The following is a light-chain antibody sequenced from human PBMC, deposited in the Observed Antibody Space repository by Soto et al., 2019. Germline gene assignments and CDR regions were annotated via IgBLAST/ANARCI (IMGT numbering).Light chain of an antibody. CDR1: QGIDTS. Sequence: DIQMTQSPSSLSASVGDRVTITCRASQGIDTSLAWFQQKPGKPPTSLIYAASSLQSGVPSKFSGSASGTDFALTISGLQPEDVSTDYCQQYKSYPHTFGQGTKLEI. J-gene: IGKJ2*01. CDR3: QQYKSYPHT. CDR2: AAS. V-gene: IGKV1-16*02.